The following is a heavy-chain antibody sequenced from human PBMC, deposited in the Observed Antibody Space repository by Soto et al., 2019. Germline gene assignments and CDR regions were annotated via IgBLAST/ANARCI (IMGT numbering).Heavy chain of an antibody. CDR2: ISAYNGNT. Sequence: ASVKVSCKASGYTFPSYGISWVRQAPGQGLEWMGWISAYNGNTNYAQKLQGRVTMTTDTSTSTAYMELRSLRSDDTAVYYCARDIVVVVAALYNWFDPWGQGTLGTVS. J-gene: IGHJ5*02. D-gene: IGHD2-15*01. V-gene: IGHV1-18*01. CDR3: ARDIVVVVAALYNWFDP. CDR1: GYTFPSYG.